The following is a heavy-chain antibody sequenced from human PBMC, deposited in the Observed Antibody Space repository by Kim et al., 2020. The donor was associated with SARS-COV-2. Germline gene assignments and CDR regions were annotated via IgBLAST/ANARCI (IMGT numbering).Heavy chain of an antibody. J-gene: IGHJ4*02. CDR1: GGSFSTYS. V-gene: IGHV4-34*01. Sequence: SETLSLTWAVFGGSFSTYSWTWLRQPPGKGLEWIGEINHRGSTDYNPSLKSRVTISVDTSKNQFSLKLSSVTAADTAVYDCARGRAYDFWSGYSTKRPPYFDHWGQGTLVTVSS. CDR2: INHRGST. CDR3: ARGRAYDFWSGYSTKRPPYFDH. D-gene: IGHD3-3*01.